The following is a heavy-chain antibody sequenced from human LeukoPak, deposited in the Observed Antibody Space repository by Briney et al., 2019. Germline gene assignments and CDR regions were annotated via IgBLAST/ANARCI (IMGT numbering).Heavy chain of an antibody. CDR1: GFTFSDYS. J-gene: IGHJ4*02. Sequence: GGSLRLSCAASGFTFSDYSMSWIRQAPGKGLEWVSYISSGPSTIYYADSVKGRFTISRDNAMNSLYLQMNSLRAEDTAVYYCARDGECSGGTCYHYYWGQGTLVTVSS. CDR2: ISSGPSTI. V-gene: IGHV3-11*01. CDR3: ARDGECSGGTCYHYY. D-gene: IGHD2-15*01.